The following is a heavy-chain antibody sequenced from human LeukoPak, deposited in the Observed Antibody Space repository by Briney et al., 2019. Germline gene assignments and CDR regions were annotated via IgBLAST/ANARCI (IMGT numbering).Heavy chain of an antibody. D-gene: IGHD6-13*01. Sequence: SETLSLTCAVYGGSFSGYYWSWIRQPPGKGLEWIGEINHNGSTNYNPSLKSRVTISVDTSKNQFSLKLSSVTAADTAVYYCARVGQQLVNWFDPWGQGTLVTVSS. CDR2: INHNGST. CDR3: ARVGQQLVNWFDP. J-gene: IGHJ5*02. V-gene: IGHV4-34*01. CDR1: GGSFSGYY.